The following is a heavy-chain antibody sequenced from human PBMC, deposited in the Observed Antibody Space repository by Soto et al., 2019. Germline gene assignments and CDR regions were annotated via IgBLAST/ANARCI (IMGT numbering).Heavy chain of an antibody. Sequence: EVQLLESGGGLVQPGGSLRLSCAASGFTFSSYAMSWVRQAPGKGLEWVSAISGSGGSTYYADSVKGRFTISRDNSKNTLYLQMNSLRAEDTAVYYCAKEVTIIAVAGSWFDPWGQGTLVTVSS. CDR2: ISGSGGST. V-gene: IGHV3-23*01. J-gene: IGHJ5*02. CDR1: GFTFSSYA. D-gene: IGHD6-19*01. CDR3: AKEVTIIAVAGSWFDP.